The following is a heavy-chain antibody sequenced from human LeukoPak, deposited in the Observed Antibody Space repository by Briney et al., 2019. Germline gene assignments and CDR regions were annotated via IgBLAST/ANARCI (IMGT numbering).Heavy chain of an antibody. CDR1: GGSISSYY. V-gene: IGHV4-59*08. J-gene: IGHJ3*02. CDR2: ISYSGST. D-gene: IGHD6-6*01. CDR3: ARLAAPRGAFDI. Sequence: PSETLSLTCTVSGGSISSYYWSWIRQPPGKGLEWIGYISYSGSTNYNPSLKSRVTISVDTSKNQFSLKLSSVTAADTAVYYCARLAAPRGAFDIWGQGTMVTVSS.